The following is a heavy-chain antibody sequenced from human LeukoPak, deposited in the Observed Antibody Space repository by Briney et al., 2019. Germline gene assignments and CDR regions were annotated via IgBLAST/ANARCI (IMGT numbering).Heavy chain of an antibody. Sequence: SETLSLTCAVSGGSISSGGYSWSWIRQPPGKGLEWIGYTYHSGSTYYNPSLKSRVTISVDRSKNQFSLKLSSVTAADTAVYYCARASSYGQFDPWGQGTLVTVSS. D-gene: IGHD3-16*01. CDR3: ARASSYGQFDP. CDR1: GGSISSGGYS. CDR2: TYHSGST. V-gene: IGHV4-30-2*01. J-gene: IGHJ5*02.